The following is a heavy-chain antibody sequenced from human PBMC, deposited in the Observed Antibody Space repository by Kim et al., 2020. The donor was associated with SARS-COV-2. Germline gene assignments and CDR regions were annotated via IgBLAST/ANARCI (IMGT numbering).Heavy chain of an antibody. Sequence: ASVKVSCKASGYTFSSYDINWVRQATRQGLEWMGWMNPNSGNTGYAQKFQGRVTMTRNTSISTAYMELSSLRSEDTAVYYCARGPHYGSGSSYFDYWGQGTLVTVSS. CDR2: MNPNSGNT. CDR1: GYTFSSYD. CDR3: ARGPHYGSGSSYFDY. V-gene: IGHV1-8*01. D-gene: IGHD3-10*01. J-gene: IGHJ4*02.